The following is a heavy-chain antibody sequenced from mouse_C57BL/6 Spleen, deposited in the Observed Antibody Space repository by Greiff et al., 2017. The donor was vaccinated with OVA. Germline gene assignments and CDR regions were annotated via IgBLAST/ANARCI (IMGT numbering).Heavy chain of an antibody. CDR2: ISYDGSN. CDR3: ARDGYGRSSPTGYFDV. CDR1: GYSITSGYY. J-gene: IGHJ1*03. Sequence: ESGPGLVKPSQSLSLTCSVTGYSITSGYYWNWIRQFPGNKLEWMGYISYDGSNNYNPSLKNRISITRDTSKNQFFLKVNSVTTEDTATSYCARDGYGRSSPTGYFDVWGTGTTVTVSS. V-gene: IGHV3-6*01. D-gene: IGHD1-1*01.